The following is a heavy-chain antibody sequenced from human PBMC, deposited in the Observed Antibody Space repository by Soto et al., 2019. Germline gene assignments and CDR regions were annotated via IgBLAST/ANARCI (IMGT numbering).Heavy chain of an antibody. CDR3: ARDNSGGGNSAGWWLDP. V-gene: IGHV1-46*01. D-gene: IGHD2-21*02. CDR2: INHSGDVT. CDR1: GYTFTDHW. Sequence: QVQLVQSGAEVKKPGASVKVSCKASGYTFTDHWMHWVRQAPGKGIEWLGVINHSGDVTDCAQKLQGRLTMNRDTSKRRVYMDLSSLTSGATAAYYCARDNSGGGNSAGWWLDPWGQGTLVTVSS. J-gene: IGHJ5*02.